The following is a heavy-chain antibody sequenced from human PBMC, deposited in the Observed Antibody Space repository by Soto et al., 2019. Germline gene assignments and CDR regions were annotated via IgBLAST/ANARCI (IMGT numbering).Heavy chain of an antibody. J-gene: IGHJ4*02. V-gene: IGHV4-61*08. CDR1: GGSISSGGYS. Sequence: SETLSLTCAVSGGSISSGGYSWSWIRQPPGKGLEWIGYIYYSGSTNYNPSLKSRVTISVDTSKNKFSLKLSSVTAADTAVYYCARSDGRYWGQGTLVTVSS. CDR2: IYYSGST. CDR3: ARSDGRY.